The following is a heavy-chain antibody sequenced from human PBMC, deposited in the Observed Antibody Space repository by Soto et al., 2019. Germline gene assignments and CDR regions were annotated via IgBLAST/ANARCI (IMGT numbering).Heavy chain of an antibody. V-gene: IGHV3-21*01. Sequence: GGSLRLSCAASGFTFSSDSMNWVRQVPGKGLEWVSSISSSSSYIYYADSVKGRFTISRDNAKNSLYLQMNSLRAEDTAVYYCARDGGYYDFWSGWAQGFDPWGQGT. D-gene: IGHD3-3*01. CDR2: ISSSSSYI. CDR3: ARDGGYYDFWSGWAQGFDP. CDR1: GFTFSSDS. J-gene: IGHJ5*02.